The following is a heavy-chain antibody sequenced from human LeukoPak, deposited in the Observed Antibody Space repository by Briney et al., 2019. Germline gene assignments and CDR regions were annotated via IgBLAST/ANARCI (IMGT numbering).Heavy chain of an antibody. CDR3: AKGGLSRSAAAGTSHY. J-gene: IGHJ4*02. V-gene: IGHV3-7*01. CDR2: INKDGSEE. CDR1: GFTFSNYW. D-gene: IGHD6-13*01. Sequence: PGGSLRLSCAASGFTFSNYWMSWVRQAPGKGLEWVADINKDGSEECYVDSVKGRFTISRDNAKNSLHLQMNSLTVEDTAVYYCAKGGLSRSAAAGTSHYWGQGILVTVSS.